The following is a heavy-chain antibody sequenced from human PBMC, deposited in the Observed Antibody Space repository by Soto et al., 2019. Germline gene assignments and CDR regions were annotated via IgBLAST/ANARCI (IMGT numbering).Heavy chain of an antibody. CDR3: TKDTFGAWDS. D-gene: IGHD3-10*01. Sequence: GGSLRLSCTASEITLNIYWMHWIRQAPGKGLVWVSRINPESTTLTYADSVTGRFTISRDSAKNTLYLQMNGLSAEDTAMYYCTKDTFGAWDSRGQGTLVTAS. V-gene: IGHV3-74*01. CDR2: INPESTTL. CDR1: EITLNIYW. J-gene: IGHJ4*02.